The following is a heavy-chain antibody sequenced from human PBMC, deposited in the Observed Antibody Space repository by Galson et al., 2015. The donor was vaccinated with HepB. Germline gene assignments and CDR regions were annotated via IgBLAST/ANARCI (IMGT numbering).Heavy chain of an antibody. CDR3: ARGNEAIDY. CDR2: TYYKSKWSY. D-gene: IGHD2-8*01. V-gene: IGHV6-1*01. CDR1: GDSVSSNSAA. J-gene: IGHJ4*02. Sequence: CAIYGDSVSSNSAAWNWIRQSPSRGLEWLGRTYYKSKWSYNYAVSVKSRITISPDTSKNQFSLQLNSVTPEDTAVYYCARGNEAIDYWGQGTLVTVSS.